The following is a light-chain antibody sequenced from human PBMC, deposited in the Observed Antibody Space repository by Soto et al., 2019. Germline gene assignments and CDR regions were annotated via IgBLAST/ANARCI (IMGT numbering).Light chain of an antibody. CDR2: DAS. Sequence: EIVLTQSPATLSLSPGERATLSCRASQSVSSYLAWYQQKPGQAPRLLIYDASNRATGIPARFSGSGSGTDFTLTISSLEREDFAVYYCHQRSNWMYTFGQGTKLEIK. CDR1: QSVSSY. V-gene: IGKV3-11*01. J-gene: IGKJ2*01. CDR3: HQRSNWMYT.